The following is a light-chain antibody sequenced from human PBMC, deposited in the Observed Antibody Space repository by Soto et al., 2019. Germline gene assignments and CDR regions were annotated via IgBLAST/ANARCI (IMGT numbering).Light chain of an antibody. CDR3: QQSSNGTWT. Sequence: EIVLTQSPATLSLSPGERATLSCRASQSVSSYLAWYQQKPGQAPRLLIYDASNRATGIPARFSGSGSGTDFTLTISSLEPEDFAVYYCQQSSNGTWTFGQGTKVDIK. V-gene: IGKV3-11*01. CDR1: QSVSSY. J-gene: IGKJ1*01. CDR2: DAS.